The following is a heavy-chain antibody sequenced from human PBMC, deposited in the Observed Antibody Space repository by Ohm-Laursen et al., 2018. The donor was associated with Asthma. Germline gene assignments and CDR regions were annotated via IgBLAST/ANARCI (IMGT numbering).Heavy chain of an antibody. Sequence: SQTLSLTCPVSGGSISSGGYYWSWIRQHPGKGLEWIGYIYYSGSTYYNPSLKSRVTISVDTSKNQFSLKLSSVTAADTAVYYCARDRVGIGFDPWGQGTLVTVSS. CDR1: GGSISSGGYY. J-gene: IGHJ5*02. D-gene: IGHD2-21*01. CDR2: IYYSGST. CDR3: ARDRVGIGFDP. V-gene: IGHV4-31*03.